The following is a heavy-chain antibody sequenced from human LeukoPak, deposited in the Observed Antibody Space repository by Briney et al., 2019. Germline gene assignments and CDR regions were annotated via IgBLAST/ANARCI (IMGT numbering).Heavy chain of an antibody. J-gene: IGHJ6*03. CDR1: GYTFAGYY. V-gene: IGHV1-2*06. CDR2: INPNSGGT. Sequence: ASVKVSCKASGYTFAGYYIHWVRQAPGQGLEWMGRINPNSGGTKYTQKFQDRVTMTRDTSISTAYMELSRLRSDDTAVYYCARVALLGVVVVAASSPSNYYMDVWGKGTTVTVSS. CDR3: ARVALLGVVVVAASSPSNYYMDV. D-gene: IGHD2-15*01.